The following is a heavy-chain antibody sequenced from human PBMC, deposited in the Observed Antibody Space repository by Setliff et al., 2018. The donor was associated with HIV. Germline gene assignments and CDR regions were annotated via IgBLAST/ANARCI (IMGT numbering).Heavy chain of an antibody. Sequence: SETLSLTCSISGGSVTSYLWHWFRQPPGKGLEWIGYIYYTGITDNNPSLEGRVTMSVDTSKNQVSLRLKSVTTADTAVYYCARELYGGNSRPFDYWGQGALVTV. CDR1: GGSVTSYL. J-gene: IGHJ4*02. CDR2: IYYTGIT. D-gene: IGHD2-21*02. V-gene: IGHV4-59*02. CDR3: ARELYGGNSRPFDY.